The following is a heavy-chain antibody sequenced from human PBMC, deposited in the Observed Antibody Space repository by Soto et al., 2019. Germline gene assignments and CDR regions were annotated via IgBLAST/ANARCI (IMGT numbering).Heavy chain of an antibody. V-gene: IGHV3-23*01. Sequence: EVHLLESGGGVVQPGKSLKISCATSGIAFSDYPMTWVRQPPGQGLEWVSGISASGEKPYYADSVKGRFTISRDNSKNTLSLQMNSLRVEDTGIYYCAKLEWLEFGGDYWGQGTLVTVSS. CDR1: GIAFSDYP. J-gene: IGHJ4*02. CDR3: AKLEWLEFGGDY. CDR2: ISASGEKP. D-gene: IGHD6-19*01.